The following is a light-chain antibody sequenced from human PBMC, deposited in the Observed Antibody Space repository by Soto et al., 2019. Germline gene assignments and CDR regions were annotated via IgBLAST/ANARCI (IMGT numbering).Light chain of an antibody. CDR3: TSYVVNDIWV. CDR2: EVT. V-gene: IGLV2-8*01. CDR1: SSDVGAYKY. J-gene: IGLJ3*02. Sequence: QSALTQPPSASGSPGQSVTISCTGTSSDVGAYKYVSWYQQYPGKAPKLMIYEVTKRPSGVPDRFSGSKSGNTASLTVSGLQAEDEADYYGTSYVVNDIWVFGGGTKVTVL.